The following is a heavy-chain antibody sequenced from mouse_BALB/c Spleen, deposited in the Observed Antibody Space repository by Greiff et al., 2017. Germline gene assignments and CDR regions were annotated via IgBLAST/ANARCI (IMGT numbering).Heavy chain of an antibody. J-gene: IGHJ4*01. CDR1: GFTFSSYT. V-gene: IGHV5-12-2*01. CDR2: ISNGGGST. CDR3: ARQDGNYDAMDY. Sequence: DVQLVESGGGLVQPGGSLKLSCAASGFTFSSYTMSWVRQTPEKRLEWVAYISNGGGSTYYPDTVKGRFTISRVNAKNTLDLQMSSVKSEDTAMYYCARQDGNYDAMDYWGQGTSVTVAA. D-gene: IGHD2-1*01.